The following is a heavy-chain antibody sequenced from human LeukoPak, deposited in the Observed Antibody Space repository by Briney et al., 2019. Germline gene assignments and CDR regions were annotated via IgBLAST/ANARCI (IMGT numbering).Heavy chain of an antibody. CDR1: GFTFSSYA. Sequence: GRSLRLSCAASGFTFSSYAMHWVRQAPGKGLEWVAVISYDGSNKYYADSVKGRFTISRDNSKNTLYLQMDSLRAEDTAVYYCARKGIAAAQYYFDYWGQGTLVTVSS. D-gene: IGHD6-13*01. J-gene: IGHJ4*02. V-gene: IGHV3-30-3*01. CDR3: ARKGIAAAQYYFDY. CDR2: ISYDGSNK.